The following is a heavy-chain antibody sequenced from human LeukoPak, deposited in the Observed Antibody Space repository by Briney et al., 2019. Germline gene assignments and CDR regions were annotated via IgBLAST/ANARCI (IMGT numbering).Heavy chain of an antibody. CDR3: ASLRGVNR. D-gene: IGHD3-10*01. Sequence: GGSLRLSCAASGFTFSDYYMSWIRQPPGKGLEWASYISSSGTTIYYADSVRGRFTVSRDNAKNSLYLQMDSLSAEDTAVYYCASLRGVNRWGQGILVTVSS. CDR2: ISSSGTTI. CDR1: GFTFSDYY. J-gene: IGHJ4*02. V-gene: IGHV3-11*01.